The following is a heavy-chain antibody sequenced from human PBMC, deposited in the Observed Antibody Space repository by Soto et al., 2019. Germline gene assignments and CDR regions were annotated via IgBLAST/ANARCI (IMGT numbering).Heavy chain of an antibody. CDR1: VGTFSSDA. J-gene: IGHJ6*02. D-gene: IGHD6-19*01. CDR3: ARALGYSSGRDLYYYYGMDV. CDR2: IIPIFGTA. V-gene: IGHV1-69*13. Sequence: SVKFSCRASVGTFSSDAISWVRHAPGQGLEWMGGIIPIFGTANYAQKFKGRVTITADESTSTAYMELSRLRSEDTAVYYCARALGYSSGRDLYYYYGMDVWGQGTTVTVSS.